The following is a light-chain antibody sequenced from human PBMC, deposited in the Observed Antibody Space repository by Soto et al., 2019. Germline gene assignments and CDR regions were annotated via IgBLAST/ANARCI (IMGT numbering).Light chain of an antibody. V-gene: IGKV3-11*01. CDR2: DAS. CDR1: QSVGNY. CDR3: QQRSNWPLWS. J-gene: IGKJ1*01. Sequence: EIVLTQSPATLSLSPGARATLSCRASQSVGNYLAWYQQKAGQAPRPLIYDASHRATGVPDRFSGSGSGTDFTLNISSLEPEDFAVYFCQQRSNWPLWSFGQGTKVDIK.